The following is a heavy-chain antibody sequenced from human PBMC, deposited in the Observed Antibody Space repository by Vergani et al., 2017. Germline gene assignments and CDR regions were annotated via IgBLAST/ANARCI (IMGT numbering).Heavy chain of an antibody. D-gene: IGHD2-15*01. V-gene: IGHV2-5*02. CDR3: AHLLGYCSGGSCYFEYFQH. CDR2: IYWDEDK. Sequence: QITLKESGPTLVKPTQTLTLICTFSGFSLSTSGVGVGWIRQPPGKALEWLALIYWDEDKRYSPSLKSRLTITKDTSKNQVVLTMTNMDPVDTATYYCAHLLGYCSGGSCYFEYFQHGGQGTLVTVSS. CDR1: GFSLSTSGVG. J-gene: IGHJ1*01.